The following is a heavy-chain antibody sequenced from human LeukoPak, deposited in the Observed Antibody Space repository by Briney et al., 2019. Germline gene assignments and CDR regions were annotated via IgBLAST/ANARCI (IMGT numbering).Heavy chain of an antibody. CDR1: GYTFTGYY. V-gene: IGHV1-2*02. CDR3: ARVTGYYYESTGYYHHAFDI. Sequence: ASVTLSCKASGYTFTGYYMHWVRQAPGQGLEWMGWINPKSGGTNYAQKFQGRVTMTRDTSISTAYMELSRLRYDDTAVYYCARVTGYYYESTGYYHHAFDIWGQGRIASVSS. D-gene: IGHD3-22*01. J-gene: IGHJ3*02. CDR2: INPKSGGT.